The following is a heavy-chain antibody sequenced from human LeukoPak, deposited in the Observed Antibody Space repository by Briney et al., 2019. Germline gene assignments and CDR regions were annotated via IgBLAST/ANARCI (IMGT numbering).Heavy chain of an antibody. D-gene: IGHD3-10*01. CDR2: ISAYNGNT. V-gene: IGHV1-18*01. CDR3: ATRAYGSGSYTFDY. CDR1: GYTFTSYG. J-gene: IGHJ4*02. Sequence: GASVKVSCKASGYTFTSYGISWVRQAPGQGLEWMGWISAYNGNTNYAQKLQGRVTMTTDTSTSTAYMELRSLRSDDTAVYYCATRAYGSGSYTFDYWGQGTLVTVSS.